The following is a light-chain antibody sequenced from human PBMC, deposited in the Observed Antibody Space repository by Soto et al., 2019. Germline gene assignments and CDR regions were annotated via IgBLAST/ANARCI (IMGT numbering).Light chain of an antibody. CDR3: QQRSNWPPSIT. CDR2: NAS. J-gene: IGKJ5*01. Sequence: EIVLTQSPATLSLSPGERATLSCRASQSVSSYLAWYQQKPGQAPRLLIYNASNRATGIPARFSGSGSRTDFPVSISCLEPEDFAVYYCQQRSNWPPSITFGQGTRLEIK. CDR1: QSVSSY. V-gene: IGKV3-11*01.